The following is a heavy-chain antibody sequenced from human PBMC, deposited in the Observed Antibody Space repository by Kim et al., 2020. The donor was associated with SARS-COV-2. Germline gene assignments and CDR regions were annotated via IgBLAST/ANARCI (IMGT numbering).Heavy chain of an antibody. V-gene: IGHV4-59*13. Sequence: SETLSLTCTVSGGSISSYYWSWIRQPPGKGLEWIGYIYYSGSTNYNPSLKSRVTISVDTSKNQFSLKLSSVTAADTAVYYCARDRHLVGYSGYDASRVVYYYYGMDVWGQGTTVTVSS. D-gene: IGHD5-12*01. CDR3: ARDRHLVGYSGYDASRVVYYYYGMDV. CDR1: GGSISSYY. J-gene: IGHJ6*02. CDR2: IYYSGST.